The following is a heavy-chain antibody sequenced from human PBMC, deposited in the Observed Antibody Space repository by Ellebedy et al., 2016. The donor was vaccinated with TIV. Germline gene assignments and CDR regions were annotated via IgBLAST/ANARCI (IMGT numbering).Heavy chain of an antibody. D-gene: IGHD3-10*01. CDR3: ARGPRFGESSFDY. CDR1: GFTFFSYA. J-gene: IGHJ4*02. V-gene: IGHV3-48*02. CDR2: ITGDSGDT. Sequence: GESLKISCAASGFTFFSYAMNWVRQAPGKGLQWLSLITGDSGDTFYADSVKGRFTISRDNAKNSLSLQMNSLRDEDTAVYYCARGPRFGESSFDYWGQGTLVTVSS.